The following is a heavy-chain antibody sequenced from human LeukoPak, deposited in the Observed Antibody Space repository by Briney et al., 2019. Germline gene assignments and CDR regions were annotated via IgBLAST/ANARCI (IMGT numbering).Heavy chain of an antibody. CDR2: ISHDGSNK. CDR1: GFPFSTYD. Sequence: GGSLRLSCAASGFPFSTYDMHWVRQAPAKGLEWVAVISHDGSNKYYADSVKGRFTISRDNSKNTLYVQMNSLRAADTAVYFCAKSAEQYSGYYYYGMDVWGQGTTVTVFS. CDR3: AKSAEQYSGYYYYGMDV. D-gene: IGHD1-26*01. J-gene: IGHJ6*02. V-gene: IGHV3-30*18.